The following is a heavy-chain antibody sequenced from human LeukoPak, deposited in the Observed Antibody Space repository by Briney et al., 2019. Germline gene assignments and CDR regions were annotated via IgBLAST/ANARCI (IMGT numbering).Heavy chain of an antibody. V-gene: IGHV1-46*01. CDR2: INPSGGST. Sequence: GASVKVSCKASGYTFTSYYMHWVRQAPGQGLEWMGIINPSGGSTSYAQKFQGRVTMTRDMSTSTVYMELSSLRSEDTAVYYCARDGSVAGTLYYFDYWGQGTLVTVSS. D-gene: IGHD6-19*01. CDR3: ARDGSVAGTLYYFDY. CDR1: GYTFTSYY. J-gene: IGHJ4*02.